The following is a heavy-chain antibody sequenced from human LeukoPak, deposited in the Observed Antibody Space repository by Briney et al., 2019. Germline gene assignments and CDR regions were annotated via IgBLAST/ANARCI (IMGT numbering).Heavy chain of an antibody. J-gene: IGHJ4*02. Sequence: KSSETLSLTCTVSGGSISSSTYYWGWIRQSPGKGLEWIGSIYYSGSTYYNPSLKRRVTISVDTSKNQFSLKVNSVTAADTALYYCARAPRWLQDYFNSWGQETLVTVSS. D-gene: IGHD5-24*01. CDR2: IYYSGST. CDR1: GGSISSSTYY. CDR3: ARAPRWLQDYFNS. V-gene: IGHV4-39*07.